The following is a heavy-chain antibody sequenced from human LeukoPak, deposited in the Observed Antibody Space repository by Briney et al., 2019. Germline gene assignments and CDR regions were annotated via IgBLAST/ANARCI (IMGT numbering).Heavy chain of an antibody. CDR3: ARDNPNMGPLD. Sequence: GGSLRLSCAASGFTVSSNYMSWVRQAPGKGLEWVSVIYSGGSTYYAGSVKGRFTISRDNSKNTLYLQMNSLRAEDTAVYYCARDNPNMGPLDWGQGTLVTVSS. CDR1: GFTVSSNY. D-gene: IGHD2/OR15-2a*01. CDR2: IYSGGST. V-gene: IGHV3-53*01. J-gene: IGHJ4*02.